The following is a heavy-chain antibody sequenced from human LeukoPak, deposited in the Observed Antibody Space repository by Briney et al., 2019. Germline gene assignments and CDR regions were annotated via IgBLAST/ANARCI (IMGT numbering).Heavy chain of an antibody. CDR3: ARGPNYGDRVDYFDY. D-gene: IGHD4-17*01. J-gene: IGHJ4*02. V-gene: IGHV3-7*01. CDR1: GFIFRNHW. CDR2: IKQGGNEK. Sequence: GGSLRLSCAASGFIFRNHWMSWVRQVPGRGLEWVAHIKQGGNEKHYVDSVEGRFILSRDDSKNSLYLQMNTLRVDDSAVYYCARGPNYGDRVDYFDYWGQGTLVTVSS.